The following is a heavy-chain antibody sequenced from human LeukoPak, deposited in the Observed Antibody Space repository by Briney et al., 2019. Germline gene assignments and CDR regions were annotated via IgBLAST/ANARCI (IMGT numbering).Heavy chain of an antibody. Sequence: GGSLRLSCAASGFTVNSNYMAWVRQAPGKGLEWVSVIYSGESKYYADSVKGRFSISRDNSKNTLYLQMNSLRAEDTAVYYCARQTFGALYFDSWGQGTLVTVSS. V-gene: IGHV3-53*01. CDR2: IYSGESK. CDR3: ARQTFGALYFDS. CDR1: GFTVNSNY. D-gene: IGHD3-10*01. J-gene: IGHJ4*02.